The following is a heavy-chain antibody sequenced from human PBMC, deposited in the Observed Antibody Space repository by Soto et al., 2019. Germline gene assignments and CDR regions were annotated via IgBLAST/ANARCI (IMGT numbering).Heavy chain of an antibody. Sequence: QVQLQESGPGLVKPSETLSLTCTVTGGSISSYYWSWIRQPAGKGLEWIGRIDTSGSTNYNPSLKSRVTMSVDMSKNQFSLKLSSVTAEDTAVYYCARDIAVAGERYYYYGMDVWGQGTTVTVSS. V-gene: IGHV4-4*07. J-gene: IGHJ6*02. CDR3: ARDIAVAGERYYYYGMDV. CDR2: IDTSGST. D-gene: IGHD6-19*01. CDR1: GGSISSYY.